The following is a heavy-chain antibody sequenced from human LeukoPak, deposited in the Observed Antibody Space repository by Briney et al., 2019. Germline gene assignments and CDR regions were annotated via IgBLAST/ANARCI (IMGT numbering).Heavy chain of an antibody. CDR2: IWYDGSNK. V-gene: IGHV3-33*01. D-gene: IGHD2-15*01. J-gene: IGHJ6*02. CDR3: ARLGYCSGGNCYSSPDGMDV. CDR1: GFSFSRYG. Sequence: GGSLRLSCAASGFSFSRYGMHWARQAPGKGLEWVAVIWYDGSNKYYADSVKGRFTISRDNSKNTLYLQMDSLRAEDTAVYHCARLGYCSGGNCYSSPDGMDVWGQGTTVTVPS.